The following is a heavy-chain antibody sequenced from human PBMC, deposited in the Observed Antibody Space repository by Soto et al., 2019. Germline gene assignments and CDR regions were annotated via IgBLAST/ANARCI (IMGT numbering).Heavy chain of an antibody. J-gene: IGHJ3*02. V-gene: IGHV3-15*01. CDR1: ECTCGNAG. CDR2: IKSKTDGGTT. D-gene: IGHD3-3*01. Sequence: FLRLPCAAAECTCGNAGISWIRQDPGKGLEWVGRIKSKTDGGTTDYAAPVKGRFTISRDDSKNTLYLQMNSLKTEDTAVYYCTARNYDFWSGYYGAFDIWGEGTMGTVSS. CDR3: TARNYDFWSGYYGAFDI.